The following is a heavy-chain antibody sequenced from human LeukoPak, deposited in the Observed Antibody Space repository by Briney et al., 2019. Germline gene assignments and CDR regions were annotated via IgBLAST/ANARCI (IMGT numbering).Heavy chain of an antibody. CDR3: ASTMGAQQPFDY. CDR1: GYTLTELS. J-gene: IGHJ4*02. CDR2: FDPEDGET. V-gene: IGHV1-24*01. Sequence: ASVKVSCKVSGYTLTELSMHWVRQAPGKGLEWMGGFDPEDGETIYAQKFQGRVTMTTDTSTSTAYMELRSLRSDDTAVYYCASTMGAQQPFDYWGQGTLVTVSS. D-gene: IGHD1-26*01.